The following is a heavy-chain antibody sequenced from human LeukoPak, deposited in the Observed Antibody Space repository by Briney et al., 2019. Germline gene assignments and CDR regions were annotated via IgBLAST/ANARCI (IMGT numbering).Heavy chain of an antibody. CDR3: AYGSGSPYYFDY. V-gene: IGHV1-2*06. Sequence: ASVKVSCKASGYTFTGYYMHWVRQAPGQGLEWMGRINPNSGGTNYAHKFQGRVTMTRSTSISTAYMELSRLRSDDTAVYYCAYGSGSPYYFDYWGQGTLVTVSS. J-gene: IGHJ4*02. CDR2: INPNSGGT. CDR1: GYTFTGYY. D-gene: IGHD3-10*01.